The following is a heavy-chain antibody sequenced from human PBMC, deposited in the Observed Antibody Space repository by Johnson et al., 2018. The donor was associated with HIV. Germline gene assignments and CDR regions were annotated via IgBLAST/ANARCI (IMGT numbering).Heavy chain of an antibody. Sequence: QVQLVESGGGLVKPGGSLILSCAASGFTFSDYYMSWIRQAPGKGLEWVSYISSSGSTIYYADSVKGRFTISRDNAKNSLYLQMNSLRAEDTAVYYCAKDVIVVVPAAPDAFDIWGQGTMVTVSS. CDR1: GFTFSDYY. CDR2: ISSSGSTI. CDR3: AKDVIVVVPAAPDAFDI. J-gene: IGHJ3*02. D-gene: IGHD2-2*01. V-gene: IGHV3-11*01.